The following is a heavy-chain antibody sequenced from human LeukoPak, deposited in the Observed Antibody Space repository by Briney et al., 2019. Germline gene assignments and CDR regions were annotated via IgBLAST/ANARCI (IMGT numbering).Heavy chain of an antibody. CDR3: ARVSDSGDFDY. D-gene: IGHD6-25*01. J-gene: IGHJ4*02. CDR2: IIPILGMA. V-gene: IGHV1-69*04. CDR1: GGTFSSYA. Sequence: ASVKVSCKASGGTFSSYAISWVRQAPGQGLEWMGRIIPILGMANYAQKFQGRVTITADKSTSTAYMELSSLRSEDTAVYYCARVSDSGDFDYWGQGTLVTVSS.